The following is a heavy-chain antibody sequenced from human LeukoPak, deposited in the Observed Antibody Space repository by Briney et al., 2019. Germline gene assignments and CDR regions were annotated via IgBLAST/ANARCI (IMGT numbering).Heavy chain of an antibody. Sequence: GGSLRLSCAASGFTVSSNYMSWVRQAPGKGLEWVSVIYSGGSTYYADSVKGRFTISRDNSMNTLYLQMNSLRVEDTAVYYCAKGRSGVYDYWGQGTLVTVSS. D-gene: IGHD3-10*01. CDR2: IYSGGST. J-gene: IGHJ4*02. CDR1: GFTVSSNY. CDR3: AKGRSGVYDY. V-gene: IGHV3-53*01.